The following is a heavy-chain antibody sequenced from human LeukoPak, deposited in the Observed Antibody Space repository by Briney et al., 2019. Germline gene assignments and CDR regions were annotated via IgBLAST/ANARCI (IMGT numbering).Heavy chain of an antibody. J-gene: IGHJ4*02. CDR3: VSFYETY. D-gene: IGHD2/OR15-2a*01. V-gene: IGHV3-48*04. Sequence: GGSLRLSCAASGFTFSSYSMNWVRQAPGKGLEWVSYISSSSSTIYYADSVKGRFTISKDNAKNTVYLQMNSLRAEDTAVYYCVSFYETYWGRGTLVTVSS. CDR1: GFTFSSYS. CDR2: ISSSSSTI.